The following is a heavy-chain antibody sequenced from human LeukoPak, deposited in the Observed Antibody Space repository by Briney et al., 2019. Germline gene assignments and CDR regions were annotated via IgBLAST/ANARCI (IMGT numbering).Heavy chain of an antibody. D-gene: IGHD5-18*01. Sequence: GGSLRLSCAASGFTFSSDWKHWVRHVPGKGMVWVSRINPDGSTTNYEDSVKGRFTIPRDNAKNTLYLQMNSLRVEDTAVYYCVRSRGGSYGFCDYWGQGTLVTVSS. CDR3: VRSRGGSYGFCDY. J-gene: IGHJ4*02. V-gene: IGHV3-74*01. CDR1: GFTFSSDW. CDR2: INPDGSTT.